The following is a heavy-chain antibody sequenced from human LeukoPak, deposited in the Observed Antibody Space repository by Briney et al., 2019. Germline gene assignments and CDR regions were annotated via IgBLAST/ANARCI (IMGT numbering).Heavy chain of an antibody. Sequence: SETLSLTCTVSGGSVSRDNYSWSWIRQPPGKGLEWIGYISYSGSTNYNPSLKSRVTISVDTSKNQFSLKLRSVTAADTAVYYCARDYGGYYGMDVWGQGTTVTVSS. CDR3: ARDYGGYYGMDV. CDR2: ISYSGST. J-gene: IGHJ6*02. CDR1: GGSVSRDNYS. V-gene: IGHV4-61*01. D-gene: IGHD3-16*01.